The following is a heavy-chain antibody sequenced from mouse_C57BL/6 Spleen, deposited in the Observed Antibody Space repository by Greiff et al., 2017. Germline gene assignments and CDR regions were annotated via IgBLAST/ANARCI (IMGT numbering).Heavy chain of an antibody. CDR2: INPNYGTT. CDR1: GYSFTDYN. Sequence: EVQLQESGPELVKPGASVKISCKASGYSFTDYNMNWVKQSNGKSLEWIGVINPNYGTTSYNQKFKGKATLTVDQSSSTAYMQLNSLTSEDSAVYYCARPYYGSSLAWFAYWGQGTLVTVSA. J-gene: IGHJ3*01. V-gene: IGHV1-39*01. D-gene: IGHD1-1*01. CDR3: ARPYYGSSLAWFAY.